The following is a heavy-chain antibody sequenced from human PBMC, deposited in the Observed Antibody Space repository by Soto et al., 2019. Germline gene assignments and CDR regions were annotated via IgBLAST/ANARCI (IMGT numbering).Heavy chain of an antibody. V-gene: IGHV1-69*01. CDR3: ARDRGEGDGYYLESVWFDP. D-gene: IGHD1-26*01. Sequence: QVQLVQSGAEVKKPVSSVKVSCKASGGTFSSYAISWVRQAPGQGLEWMGGIIPIFGTANYAQKFQGRVTITADESTSTAYMELSSLRSEYTAVYYCARDRGEGDGYYLESVWFDPWGQGTLVTVSS. CDR1: GGTFSSYA. J-gene: IGHJ5*02. CDR2: IIPIFGTA.